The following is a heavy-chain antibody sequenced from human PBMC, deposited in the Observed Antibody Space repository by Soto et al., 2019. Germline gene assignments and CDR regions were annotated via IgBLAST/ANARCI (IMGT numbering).Heavy chain of an antibody. V-gene: IGHV1-8*01. Sequence: ASVKVSCKASGYTFTSYDINWVRQATGQGLEWMGWMNPNSGNTGYAQKFQGRVTMTRNTSISTAYMELSSLRSEDTAVYYCARVQFITTKEYCSSTSCSYAISNDYWGQGTLVTVSS. D-gene: IGHD2-2*01. CDR1: GYTFTSYD. CDR2: MNPNSGNT. J-gene: IGHJ4*02. CDR3: ARVQFITTKEYCSSTSCSYAISNDY.